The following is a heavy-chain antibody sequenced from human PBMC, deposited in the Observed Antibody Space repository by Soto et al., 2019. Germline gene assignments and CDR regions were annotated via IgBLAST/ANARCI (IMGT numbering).Heavy chain of an antibody. D-gene: IGHD5-18*01. J-gene: IGHJ6*02. CDR1: GGSISSGDCY. V-gene: IGHV4-30-4*01. Sequence: SETLSLTCTVSGGSISSGDCYWSWIRQPPGKGLEWIGYIYYSGGTYYNPSLKSRVTISVDASKNQFSLKLSSVTAADTAVYYCARASPVVTDVWGQGTTVTVSS. CDR3: ARASPVVTDV. CDR2: IYYSGGT.